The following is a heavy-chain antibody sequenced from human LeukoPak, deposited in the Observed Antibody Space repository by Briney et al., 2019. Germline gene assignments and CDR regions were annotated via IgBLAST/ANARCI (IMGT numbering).Heavy chain of an antibody. CDR1: GFTFSDYY. V-gene: IGHV3-11*04. Sequence: GGSLRLSRAASGFTFSDYYMSWIRQAPGKGLEWGSYISSSGSTIYYADSVKGRFTISRDNAKNSLYLQMNSLRAEDAAVYYCARVLDSSGWTYYFDYWGQGTLVTVSS. CDR2: ISSSGSTI. CDR3: ARVLDSSGWTYYFDY. J-gene: IGHJ4*02. D-gene: IGHD6-19*01.